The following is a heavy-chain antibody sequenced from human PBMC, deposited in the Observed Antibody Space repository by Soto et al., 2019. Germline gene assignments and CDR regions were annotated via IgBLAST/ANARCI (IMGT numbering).Heavy chain of an antibody. Sequence: SXKVSFKASGYTXNSYGISWVRQAPGQGLEWIGWISDYNCNTNYAQKLQGRVTMTTDTYTSTAYMELRSLRSHDQAVYYCARWDSSGINFDYWGQGTLGPVSS. V-gene: IGHV1-18*01. CDR2: ISDYNCNT. CDR1: GYTXNSYG. CDR3: ARWDSSGINFDY. D-gene: IGHD3-22*01. J-gene: IGHJ4*02.